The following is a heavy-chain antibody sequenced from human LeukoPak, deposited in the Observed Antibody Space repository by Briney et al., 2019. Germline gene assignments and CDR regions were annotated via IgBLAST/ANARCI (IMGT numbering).Heavy chain of an antibody. CDR3: VSFYETY. CDR1: GNYW. D-gene: IGHD2/OR15-2a*01. Sequence: GGSLRLSCAASGNYWMHWVRQVPGKGLVWVSHINSDGSWTSYADSVKGRFTISKDNAKNTVYLQMNSLRAEDTAVYYCVSFYETYWGRGNLVTVSS. CDR2: INSDGSWT. J-gene: IGHJ4*02. V-gene: IGHV3-74*01.